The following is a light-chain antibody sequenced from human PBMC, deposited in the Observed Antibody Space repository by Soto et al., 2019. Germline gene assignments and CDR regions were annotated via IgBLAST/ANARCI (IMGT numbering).Light chain of an antibody. CDR1: SSDVGAYNY. J-gene: IGLJ1*01. CDR3: SSYTTSSTYV. Sequence: QSVLTQPASVSGYPGQSITISCTGASSDVGAYNYVAWCQQHPRKGPKLLIYDVSNRPSGFSSRFSGSKSGNTASLTISGLRDEDEADYFCSSYTTSSTYVFGTGTKLTVL. CDR2: DVS. V-gene: IGLV2-14*01.